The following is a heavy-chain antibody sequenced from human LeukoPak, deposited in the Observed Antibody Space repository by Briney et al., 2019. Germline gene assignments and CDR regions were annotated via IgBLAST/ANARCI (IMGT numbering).Heavy chain of an antibody. J-gene: IGHJ5*02. CDR2: IYTGGSA. D-gene: IGHD5-12*01. CDR3: ARSSGYL. CDR1: GFTVSTNY. Sequence: GGSLRLSCAASGFTVSTNYMSWVRQAPGKGLEWVSVIYTGGSAYYADSVKGRFTISRGNSKNTLYLQMNSLRAEDTAVYYCARSSGYLWGQGTLVTVSS. V-gene: IGHV3-53*01.